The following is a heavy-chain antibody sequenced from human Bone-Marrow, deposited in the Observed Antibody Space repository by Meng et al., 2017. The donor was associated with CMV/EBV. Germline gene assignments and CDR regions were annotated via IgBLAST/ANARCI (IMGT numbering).Heavy chain of an antibody. Sequence: EVQLVESGGGVVQPGGSLRLSCAASGFTVSTNYMSWVRQAPGKGLEWVSLIYSGDITSYADSVKGRFTISRDNSKNTLYLQMNSLRAEDTAVYYCVKNQYYYDSSGYYYLNWFDPWGQGTLVTVSS. CDR2: IYSGDIT. V-gene: IGHV3-66*01. D-gene: IGHD3-22*01. J-gene: IGHJ5*02. CDR3: VKNQYYYDSSGYYYLNWFDP. CDR1: GFTVSTNY.